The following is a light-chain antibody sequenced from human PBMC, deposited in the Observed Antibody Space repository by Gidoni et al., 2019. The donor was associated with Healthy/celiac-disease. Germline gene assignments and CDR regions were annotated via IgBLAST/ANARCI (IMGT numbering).Light chain of an antibody. J-gene: IGLJ1*01. Sequence: QSVLTQPPSASGTPGPRVTISCSGSSANIGSNPVNWYQQLPGTAPKLLIYSNNQRPSGVPDRFSGSKSGTSASLAISGLQSEDEADYYCAAWDDSLNGYVFGTGTKVTVL. CDR1: SANIGSNP. CDR3: AAWDDSLNGYV. CDR2: SNN. V-gene: IGLV1-44*01.